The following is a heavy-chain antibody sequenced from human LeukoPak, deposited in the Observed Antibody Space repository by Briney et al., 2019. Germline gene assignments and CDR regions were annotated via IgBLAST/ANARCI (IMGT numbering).Heavy chain of an antibody. D-gene: IGHD3-10*01. CDR1: GGSISNYY. CDR2: LYYSGST. V-gene: IGHV4-59*01. Sequence: SETLSLTSTVSGGSISNYYWSWIRQPPGKGLEWIGYLYYSGSTNYNPSLKSRVTISIDTSKNQFSLKLSSVSAADTAVYYCAGYYYGSGSFDYWGQGTLVTVSS. CDR3: AGYYYGSGSFDY. J-gene: IGHJ4*02.